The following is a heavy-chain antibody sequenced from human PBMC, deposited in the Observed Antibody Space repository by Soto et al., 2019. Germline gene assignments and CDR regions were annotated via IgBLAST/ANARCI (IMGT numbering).Heavy chain of an antibody. V-gene: IGHV4-59*01. J-gene: IGHJ4*02. Sequence: NPSETLSLTCTVSGGSISSYYWSWIRQPPGKGLEWIGYIYYSGSTNYNPSLKSRVTISVDTSKNQFSLKLSSVTAADTAVYYCARRGLYGSGSYYLDYWGQGTLVTVSS. CDR1: GGSISSYY. CDR3: ARRGLYGSGSYYLDY. CDR2: IYYSGST. D-gene: IGHD3-10*01.